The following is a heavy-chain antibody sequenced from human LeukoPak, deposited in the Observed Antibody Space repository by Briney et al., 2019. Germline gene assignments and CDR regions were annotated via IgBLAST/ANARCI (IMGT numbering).Heavy chain of an antibody. Sequence: SETLSLTCTVSGGSISSSSYYWGWIRQPPGKGLEWIGSIYYSGSSYYNPSLKSRVTISVDTSKNQFSLKLSSVTAADTAVYYCARNRYYYGSGNYGVPNWFDPWGQGTLVTVSS. J-gene: IGHJ5*02. V-gene: IGHV4-39*07. CDR2: IYYSGSS. D-gene: IGHD3-10*01. CDR3: ARNRYYYGSGNYGVPNWFDP. CDR1: GGSISSSSYY.